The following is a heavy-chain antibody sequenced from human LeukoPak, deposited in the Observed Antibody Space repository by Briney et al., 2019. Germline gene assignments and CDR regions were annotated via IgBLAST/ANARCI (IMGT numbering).Heavy chain of an antibody. V-gene: IGHV3-23*01. CDR3: AKAGGVGATRPDY. CDR2: ISGSGDST. J-gene: IGHJ4*02. Sequence: GGSLRLSCAASGFTFSSYAMSWVRQAPGKGLEWVSVISGSGDSTFYADSVKGRFTISRDNSKNTLYLQMNSLRAEDTAVYYYAKAGGVGATRPDYWGQGTLVTVSS. D-gene: IGHD1-26*01. CDR1: GFTFSSYA.